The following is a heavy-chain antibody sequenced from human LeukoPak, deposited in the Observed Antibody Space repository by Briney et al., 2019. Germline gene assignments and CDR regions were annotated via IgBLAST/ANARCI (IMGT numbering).Heavy chain of an antibody. Sequence: GGSLRLSCAESGFMFGEYSISWVRQAPGKGLEWVGFIRSKTYGGTAQYAASVKGRFTISRDDSRSSAYLQMNNLKTEDTAVYFCTSPEGGTYYFDYWGQGTLVTVSS. D-gene: IGHD1-26*01. CDR1: GFMFGEYS. CDR2: IRSKTYGGTA. J-gene: IGHJ4*02. V-gene: IGHV3-49*04. CDR3: TSPEGGTYYFDY.